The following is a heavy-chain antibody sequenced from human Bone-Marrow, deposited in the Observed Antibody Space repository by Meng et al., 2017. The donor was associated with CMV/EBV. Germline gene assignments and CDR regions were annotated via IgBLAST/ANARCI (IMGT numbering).Heavy chain of an antibody. J-gene: IGHJ6*02. CDR2: TYYRSKWYN. D-gene: IGHD3-3*01. CDR1: GDSVSSNSAA. CDR3: ARDLGLRFLEWLSDYYYGMAV. Sequence: SETLSLTCAISGDSVSSNSAAWNWIRQSPSRGLEWLGRTYYRSKWYNDYAVSVKSRITINPDTSKNQFSLQLNSVTPEDTAVYYCARDLGLRFLEWLSDYYYGMAVWGPGNTVNVSS. V-gene: IGHV6-1*01.